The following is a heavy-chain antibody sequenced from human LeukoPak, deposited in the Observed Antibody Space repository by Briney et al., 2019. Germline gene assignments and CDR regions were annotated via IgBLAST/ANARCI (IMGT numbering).Heavy chain of an antibody. D-gene: IGHD6-19*01. J-gene: IGHJ4*02. CDR1: GFTFSRYS. CDR2: ISSSSSYI. V-gene: IGHV3-21*01. CDR3: ATSALNQAVAGRSPLQDH. Sequence: PGGSLRLSRAASGFTFSRYSMSWVRQAPGKGLEWVSSISSSSSYIYYADSLKGRFTISRDNAKNSLYLQMNSLRGEDTAVYYCATSALNQAVAGRSPLQDHWGQGTLVTVSS.